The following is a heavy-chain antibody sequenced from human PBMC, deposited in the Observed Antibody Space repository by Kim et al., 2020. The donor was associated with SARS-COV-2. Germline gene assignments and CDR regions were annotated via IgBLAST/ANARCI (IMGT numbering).Heavy chain of an antibody. V-gene: IGHV4-61*02. J-gene: IGHJ3*02. CDR3: ARDIGVRGPDDAFDI. CDR2: IYTSGST. CDR1: GGSISSGSYY. D-gene: IGHD3-10*01. Sequence: SETLSLTCTVSGGSISSGSYYWSWIRQPAGKGLEWIGRIYTSGSTNYNPSLKSRGTISVDTSKNQFSLKMSSVTAADTAVYYCARDIGVRGPDDAFDIWGQGTMVTVSS.